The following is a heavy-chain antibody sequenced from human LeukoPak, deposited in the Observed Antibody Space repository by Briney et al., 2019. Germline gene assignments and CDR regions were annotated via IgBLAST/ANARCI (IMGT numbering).Heavy chain of an antibody. V-gene: IGHV1-69*01. Sequence: SSVKVSCKASGGTFSSYAISWVRQAPGQGLEWMGGIIPIFGTANYAQKFQGRVTITADESTSTAYMELSSLRSEDTAVYYYARVPSGCSSTSCYYVYWGQGTLVTVSS. CDR1: GGTFSSYA. CDR3: ARVPSGCSSTSCYYVY. D-gene: IGHD2-2*01. J-gene: IGHJ4*02. CDR2: IIPIFGTA.